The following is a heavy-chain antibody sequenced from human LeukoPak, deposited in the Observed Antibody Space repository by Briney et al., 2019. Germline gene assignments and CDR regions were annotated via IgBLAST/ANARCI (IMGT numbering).Heavy chain of an antibody. CDR3: AKSNGYGLIDI. J-gene: IGHJ3*02. CDR2: INHSGST. D-gene: IGHD3-22*01. CDR1: GGSFSGYY. V-gene: IGHV4-34*01. Sequence: PSETLSLTCAVYGGSFSGYYWNWIRQPPGKGLEWIGEINHSGSTNYSPSLKSRVTISLDTSRNQFSLKLNSVTAADTAVYYCAKSNGYGLIDIWGQGTMVTVSS.